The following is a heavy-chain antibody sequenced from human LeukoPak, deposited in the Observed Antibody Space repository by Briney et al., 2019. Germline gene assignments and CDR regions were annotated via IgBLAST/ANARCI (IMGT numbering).Heavy chain of an antibody. CDR2: INDDGSDT. V-gene: IGHV3-74*01. Sequence: SGGSLRLSYAVSGFTFKLYWMHWVRHAPGKGPVWVSRINDDGSDTTYADSVKGRFTISRDDAKNMLFLQMNSLRAEDTAVYYCVRGGPSTWSWGQGTLVTVSS. J-gene: IGHJ5*02. D-gene: IGHD2-15*01. CDR3: VRGGPSTWS. CDR1: GFTFKLYW.